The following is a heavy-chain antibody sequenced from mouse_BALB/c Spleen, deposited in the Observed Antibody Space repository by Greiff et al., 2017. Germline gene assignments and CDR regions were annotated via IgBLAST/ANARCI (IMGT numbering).Heavy chain of an antibody. V-gene: IGHV5-9-4*01. CDR1: GFTFSSYA. Sequence: EEMLVESGGGLVKPGGSLKLSCAASGFTFSSYAMSWVRQSPEKRLEWVAEISSGGSYTYYPDTVTGRFTISRDNAKNTLYLEMSSLRSEDTAMYYCARVKDAMDYWGQGTSVTVSS. CDR2: ISSGGSYT. J-gene: IGHJ4*01. CDR3: ARVKDAMDY.